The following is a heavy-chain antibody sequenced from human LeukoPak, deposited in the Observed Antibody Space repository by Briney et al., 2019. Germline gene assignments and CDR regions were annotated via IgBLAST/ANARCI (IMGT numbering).Heavy chain of an antibody. CDR3: ARVGVSSSWHFDY. D-gene: IGHD6-13*01. CDR2: IYYSGST. J-gene: IGHJ4*02. CDR1: GGSISSYY. V-gene: IGHV4-59*01. Sequence: SETLSLTCTVSGGSISSYYWSWIRQPPGKGLEWIGYIYYSGSTNYNPSLKSRVTISVDTSKNQFSLKLSSVTAADTAVYYCARVGVSSSWHFDYWGQGTLVTVSS.